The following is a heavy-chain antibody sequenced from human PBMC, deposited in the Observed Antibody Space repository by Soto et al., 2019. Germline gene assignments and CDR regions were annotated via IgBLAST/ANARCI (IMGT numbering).Heavy chain of an antibody. V-gene: IGHV3-33*08. J-gene: IGHJ4*02. CDR2: IWYDGSNK. CDR1: GSGFTFSTYA. D-gene: IGHD1-1*01. Sequence: VQLLESGGGLVQPGGSLRLSCAASGSGFTFSTYAMTWVRQAPGRGLEWVAVIWYDGSNKYYADSVKGRFTISRDNSKNTLYLQMNSLRAEDTAVYCCARDQGTAGTPDYWGQGTLVTVSS. CDR3: ARDQGTAGTPDY.